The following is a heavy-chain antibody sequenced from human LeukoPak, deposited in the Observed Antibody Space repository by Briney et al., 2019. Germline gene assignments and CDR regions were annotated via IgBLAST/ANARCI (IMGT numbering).Heavy chain of an antibody. D-gene: IGHD3-22*01. Sequence: PSETLSLTCTVSGGSMSSNSYYWVWIRQPAGKGLEWIGRVYTTGNTNYNPSLWSRVTISVDTSKNQFSLRLSSVTAADTAVYYCARDRSYYSDTGADSWGQGILVIVSS. CDR3: ARDRSYYSDTGADS. J-gene: IGHJ5*01. V-gene: IGHV4-61*02. CDR2: VYTTGNT. CDR1: GGSMSSNSYY.